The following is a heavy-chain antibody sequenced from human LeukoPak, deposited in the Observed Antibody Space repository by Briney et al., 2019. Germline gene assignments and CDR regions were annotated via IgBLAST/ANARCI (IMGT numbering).Heavy chain of an antibody. D-gene: IGHD5-24*01. CDR3: ARQRDLEMARIWGTARARYYYGKDV. Sequence: GGSLRLSCAASGFTFSNYGMHWVRQAPGKGLEWVAVIWNDGSKKYYADSVKGRFTISRDNSKNTLYLQMNSLRAEDTAVFYFARQRDLEMARIWGTARARYYYGKDVWGQGTTVAVSS. CDR1: GFTFSNYG. CDR2: IWNDGSKK. V-gene: IGHV3-33*01. J-gene: IGHJ6*02.